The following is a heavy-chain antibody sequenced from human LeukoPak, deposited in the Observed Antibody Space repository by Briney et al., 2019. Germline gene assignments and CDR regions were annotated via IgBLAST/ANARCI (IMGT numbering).Heavy chain of an antibody. V-gene: IGHV3-30-3*01. CDR1: GFTFSSYA. CDR3: ARDGEVSGSYYNVLDY. CDR2: ISYDGSNK. J-gene: IGHJ4*02. D-gene: IGHD3-10*01. Sequence: GGSLRLSCAASGFTFSSYAMHWVRQAPGKGLEWVAVISYDGSNKYYADSVKGRFTISRDNSKNTLYLQMNSLRAEVTAVYYCARDGEVSGSYYNVLDYWGQGTLVTVSS.